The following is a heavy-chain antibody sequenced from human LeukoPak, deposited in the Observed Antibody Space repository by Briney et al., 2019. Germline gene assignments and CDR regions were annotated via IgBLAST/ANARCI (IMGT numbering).Heavy chain of an antibody. CDR1: GGTFSSYA. CDR2: INAGNGNT. J-gene: IGHJ3*02. CDR3: AANMALPRGGRDAFDI. V-gene: IGHV1-3*01. Sequence: ASAKVSCKASGGTFSSYAISWVRRAPGQRLEWMGWINAGNGNTKYSQKFQGRVTITRDTSASTAYMELSSLRSEDTAVYYCAANMALPRGGRDAFDIWGQGTMVTVSS. D-gene: IGHD3-10*01.